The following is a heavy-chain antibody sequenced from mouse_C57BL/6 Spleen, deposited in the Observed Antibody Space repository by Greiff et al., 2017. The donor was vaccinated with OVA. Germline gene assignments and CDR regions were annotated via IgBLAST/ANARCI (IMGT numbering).Heavy chain of an antibody. D-gene: IGHD2-2*01. CDR2: INPSNGGT. Sequence: VQLQQPGTELVKPGASVKLSCKASGYTFTSYWMHWVKQRPGHGLEWIGNINPSNGGTNYNEKFKSKATLTVDKSSSTAYMQLSSLTSEDSAVYYCARGYGYDPYYFDDWGQGTTLTVSS. J-gene: IGHJ2*01. CDR1: GYTFTSYW. V-gene: IGHV1-53*01. CDR3: ARGYGYDPYYFDD.